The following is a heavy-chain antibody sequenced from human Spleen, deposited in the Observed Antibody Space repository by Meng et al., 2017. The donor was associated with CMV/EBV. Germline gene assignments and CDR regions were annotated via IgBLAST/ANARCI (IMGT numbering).Heavy chain of an antibody. CDR3: ARGLRYRYYGSGSYLDV. V-gene: IGHV4-39*07. Sequence: SETLSLTCTVSGGSISSSSYYWGWIRQPPGKGLEWIGEIDHSGTTNYNPSLKSRVTISEDTSKKQFSLRLSSVTAADTAVYYCARGLRYRYYGSGSYLDVWGQGTTVTVSS. CDR2: IDHSGTT. J-gene: IGHJ6*02. D-gene: IGHD3-10*01. CDR1: GGSISSSSYY.